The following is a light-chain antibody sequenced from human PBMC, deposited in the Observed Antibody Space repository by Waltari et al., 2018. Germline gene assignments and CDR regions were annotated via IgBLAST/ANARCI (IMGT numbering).Light chain of an antibody. CDR3: QKYGTLPAT. CDR2: DTS. Sequence: EIVLTQSPGTLSLSPGARATLSCRASQSVSKYLAWYQQKPGQAPRLLIYDTSTRATGIPDRFSGSGWGTDFSLTISRLEPEDFAVYYCQKYGTLPATFGQGTKVQMK. J-gene: IGKJ1*01. CDR1: QSVSKY. V-gene: IGKV3-20*01.